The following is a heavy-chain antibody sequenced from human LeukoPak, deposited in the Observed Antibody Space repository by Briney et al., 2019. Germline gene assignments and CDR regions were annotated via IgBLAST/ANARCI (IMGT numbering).Heavy chain of an antibody. CDR3: ARQTVDIVVVPAAIWFDP. J-gene: IGHJ5*02. CDR1: GGSISSGGYY. D-gene: IGHD2-2*01. CDR2: IYYSGST. V-gene: IGHV4-31*03. Sequence: SQTLSLTCTVSGGSISSGGYYLSWIREHPGKGLEWIVYIYYSGSTYYNPSLKSRVTISVDTSKNQFSLKLSSVTAADTAVYYCARQTVDIVVVPAAIWFDPWGQGTLVTVSS.